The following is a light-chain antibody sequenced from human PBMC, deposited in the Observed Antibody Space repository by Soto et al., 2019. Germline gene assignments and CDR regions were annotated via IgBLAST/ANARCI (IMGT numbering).Light chain of an antibody. CDR1: QSINIY. J-gene: IGKJ2*01. CDR3: QQSYRSPYT. V-gene: IGKV1-39*01. CDR2: AAS. Sequence: QLTQSPSSLSASVGDRVTVTCRASQSINIYLNWYQQKPGKAPTLLIYAASSFQSGVTSRFSGGGARTDFTLTITSLQAEDFATYYCQQSYRSPYTFGQGTKLEI.